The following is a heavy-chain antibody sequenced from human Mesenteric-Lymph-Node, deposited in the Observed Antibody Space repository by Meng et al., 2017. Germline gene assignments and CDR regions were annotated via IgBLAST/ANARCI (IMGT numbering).Heavy chain of an antibody. CDR3: ARGHDYGDSDL. J-gene: IGHJ5*02. V-gene: IGHV1-2*06. D-gene: IGHD4-17*01. Sequence: QVRLVQSGAEVKKPGASVKVSCKASGYTFTAFYIHWVRQVPGQGLEWMGRINPNDGYTNYAQRFQGRVTMSRDTSITTAYMDITSLRSDDTAVYFCARGHDYGDSDLWGQGTLVTVSS. CDR2: INPNDGYT. CDR1: GYTFTAFY.